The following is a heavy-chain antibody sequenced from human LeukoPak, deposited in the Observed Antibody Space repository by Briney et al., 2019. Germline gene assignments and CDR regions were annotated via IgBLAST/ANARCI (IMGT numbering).Heavy chain of an antibody. J-gene: IGHJ6*03. CDR1: GGSITTYY. CDR3: ARDGGYYYGSGSYNYYYYYMDV. D-gene: IGHD3-10*01. Sequence: ASETLSLTCTVSGGSITTYYWGWIRQPAGKGLEWIGRIYTSGSTTHNPSLKSRVTMSVDTSKNQFSLKLSSVTAADTAVYYCARDGGYYYGSGSYNYYYYYMDVWGKGTTVTISS. CDR2: IYTSGST. V-gene: IGHV4-4*07.